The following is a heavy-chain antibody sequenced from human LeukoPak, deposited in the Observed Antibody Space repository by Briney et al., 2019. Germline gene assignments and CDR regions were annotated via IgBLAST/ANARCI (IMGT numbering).Heavy chain of an antibody. CDR2: IYYSGST. J-gene: IGHJ3*02. CDR1: GGSVSSGSYY. CDR3: ARAHRQDAFDI. Sequence: YPSETLSLTCTVSGGSVSSGSYYWSWIRQPPGKGLEWIGYIYYSGSTNYNPSLKSRVTISVDTSKNQFSLKLSSVTAADTAVYYCARAHRQDAFDIWGQGTMVTVSS. V-gene: IGHV4-61*01.